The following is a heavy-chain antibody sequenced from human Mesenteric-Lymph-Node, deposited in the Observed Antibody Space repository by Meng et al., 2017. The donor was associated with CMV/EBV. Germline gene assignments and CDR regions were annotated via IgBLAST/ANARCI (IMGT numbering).Heavy chain of an antibody. CDR2: ISAYNGNT. CDR3: ARAMERAAAGTALDY. V-gene: IGHV1-18*01. D-gene: IGHD6-13*01. Sequence: SGYPFTSYGFSWVRQAPGQVLEWMAWISAYNGNTSYAQKFQGRVTMTTDTSTSTAYMELRSLRSDDTAVYYCARAMERAAAGTALDYWGQGTLVTVSS. CDR1: GYPFTSYG. J-gene: IGHJ4*02.